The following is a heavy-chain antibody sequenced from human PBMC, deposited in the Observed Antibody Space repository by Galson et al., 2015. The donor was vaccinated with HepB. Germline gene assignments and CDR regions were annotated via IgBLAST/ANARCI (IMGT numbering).Heavy chain of an antibody. Sequence: SVKVSCKVSGYTLTELSMHWVRQAPGKGLEWMGGFDPEDGETIYAQKFQGRVTMTEDTSTDTAYMELSSLRSEDTAVYYCATLAVDVVGATQILDGTFDYWGQGTLVTVSS. J-gene: IGHJ4*02. CDR3: ATLAVDVVGATQILDGTFDY. CDR1: GYTLTELS. D-gene: IGHD1-26*01. CDR2: FDPEDGET. V-gene: IGHV1-24*01.